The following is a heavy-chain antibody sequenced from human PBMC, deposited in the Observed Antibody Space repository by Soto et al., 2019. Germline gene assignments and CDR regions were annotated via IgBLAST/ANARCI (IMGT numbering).Heavy chain of an antibody. CDR3: ARDPPCVY. V-gene: IGHV4-30-2*01. J-gene: IGHJ4*02. Sequence: SETLSLTCAVSGGSISSGGYSWSWIRQPPGKGLEWIGYIYHSGSTYYNPSLKSRVTISVDRSKNQFSLKLSSVTAADTAVYYCARDPPCVYWGQGTLVTVSS. CDR1: GGSISSGGYS. CDR2: IYHSGST.